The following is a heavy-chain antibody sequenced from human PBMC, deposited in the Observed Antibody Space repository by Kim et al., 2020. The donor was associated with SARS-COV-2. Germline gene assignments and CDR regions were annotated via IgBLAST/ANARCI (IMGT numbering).Heavy chain of an antibody. CDR3: AIDYYGSSRNRDF. CDR2: ISPKNGNT. D-gene: IGHD3-22*01. CDR1: GYTFISNS. J-gene: IGHJ4*02. Sequence: ASVKVSCKASGYTFISNSIIWVRQAPGQGLEWMGWISPKNGNTMYAQKFQGRVTMTTDASTSTAYVELRSLRSDDTAVYYCAIDYYGSSRNRDFWGQGTLLTVS. V-gene: IGHV1-18*01.